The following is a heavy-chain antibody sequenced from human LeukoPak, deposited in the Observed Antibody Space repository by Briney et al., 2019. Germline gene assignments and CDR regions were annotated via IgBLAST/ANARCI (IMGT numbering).Heavy chain of an antibody. V-gene: IGHV4-61*02. CDR1: GGPISSGNYY. CDR2: IYTSGST. J-gene: IGHJ3*02. Sequence: SETLSLTCTVSGGPISSGNYYWSWIRQPAGKGLEWIGRIYTSGSTNYNPSLKSRVTISVDTSKNQFSLKLSSVTAADTAVYYCARASLWELAAFDIWGQGTMVTVSS. CDR3: ARASLWELAAFDI. D-gene: IGHD1-1*01.